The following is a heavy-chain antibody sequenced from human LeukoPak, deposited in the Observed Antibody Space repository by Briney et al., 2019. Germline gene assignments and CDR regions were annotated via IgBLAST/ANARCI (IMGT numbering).Heavy chain of an antibody. CDR3: ASLKGVIMVINY. CDR1: GGSISSYY. D-gene: IGHD3-22*01. Sequence: SETLSLTCTVSGGSISSYYWSWIRQPPGKGLEWIGYIYYSGSTNYNPSLKSRVTISVDTSKNLFSLKLSSVTAADTAVYYCASLKGVIMVINYWGQGTLVTVSS. V-gene: IGHV4-59*08. CDR2: IYYSGST. J-gene: IGHJ4*02.